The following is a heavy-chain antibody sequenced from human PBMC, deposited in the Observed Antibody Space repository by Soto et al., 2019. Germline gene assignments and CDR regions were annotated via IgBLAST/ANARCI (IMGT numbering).Heavy chain of an antibody. Sequence: GGSLRLSCAASGFTFSSYGMHWVRQAPGKGLEWVAVIWYDGSNKYYADSVKGRFTISRDNSKNTLYLQMNSLRAEDTAVYYCARDRYCSSTSCSNWFDPWGQGTLVTVSS. CDR2: IWYDGSNK. V-gene: IGHV3-33*01. D-gene: IGHD2-2*01. CDR1: GFTFSSYG. CDR3: ARDRYCSSTSCSNWFDP. J-gene: IGHJ5*02.